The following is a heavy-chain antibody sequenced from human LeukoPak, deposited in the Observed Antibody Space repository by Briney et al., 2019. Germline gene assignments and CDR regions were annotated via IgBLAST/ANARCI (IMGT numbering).Heavy chain of an antibody. J-gene: IGHJ4*02. V-gene: IGHV3-48*01. CDR2: ISSSSSTI. CDR3: ARAQYYYDSSGYTYYFDH. Sequence: GGSLRLSCTVSGFTVTSNSMSWVRQAPGKGLEWVSYISSSSSTIYYADSVKGRFTISRDNVRKSLYLQMNSLRAEDTAVYYCARAQYYYDSSGYTYYFDHWGEGTLVTVSP. D-gene: IGHD3-22*01. CDR1: GFTVTSNS.